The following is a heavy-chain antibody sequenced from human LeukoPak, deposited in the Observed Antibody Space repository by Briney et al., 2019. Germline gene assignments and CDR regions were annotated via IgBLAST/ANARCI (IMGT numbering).Heavy chain of an antibody. J-gene: IGHJ6*03. Sequence: GESLKISCKGSGYSFTSYWIGWVRQMPGKGLEWMGIIYPGDSDTRYGPSFQGQVTISADKSISTAYLQWSSLKASDTAMYYCARSRVGGIAAAGTDYYYMDVWGKGTTVTVSS. CDR2: IYPGDSDT. D-gene: IGHD6-13*01. V-gene: IGHV5-51*01. CDR1: GYSFTSYW. CDR3: ARSRVGGIAAAGTDYYYMDV.